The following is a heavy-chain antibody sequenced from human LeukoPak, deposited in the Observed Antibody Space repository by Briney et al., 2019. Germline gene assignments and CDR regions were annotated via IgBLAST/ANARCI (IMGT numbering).Heavy chain of an antibody. CDR2: ISSSSSYI. J-gene: IGHJ3*02. Sequence: PGGSLRLSCAASGFTFSSYAMSWVRQAPGKGLEWVSSISSSSSYIYYADSVKGRFTISRDNAKNSLYLQMNSLRAEDTAVYYCARLSHVSNAFDIWGQGTMVTVSS. CDR3: ARLSHVSNAFDI. CDR1: GFTFSSYA. V-gene: IGHV3-21*01.